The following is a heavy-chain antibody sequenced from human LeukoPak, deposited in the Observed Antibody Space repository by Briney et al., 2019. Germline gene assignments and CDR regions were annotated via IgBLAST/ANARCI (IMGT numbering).Heavy chain of an antibody. CDR2: INHSGST. CDR3: ARDFSGANWFDP. V-gene: IGHV4-34*01. Sequence: PSETLSLTCAVYGGSFSGYYWSWIRQPPGKGLEWIGEINHSGSTNYNPSLKSRVTISVDTSKNQFSLKLSSVTAADTAVYYCARDFSGANWFDPWGQGTLVTVSS. CDR1: GGSFSGYY. D-gene: IGHD3-10*01. J-gene: IGHJ5*02.